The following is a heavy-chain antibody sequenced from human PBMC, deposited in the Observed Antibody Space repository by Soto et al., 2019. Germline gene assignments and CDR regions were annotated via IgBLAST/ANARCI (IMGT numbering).Heavy chain of an antibody. Sequence: VELVQSGAEVEKPGAAVRISCKTSGYTFTAYYIHWVRQAPGQGLEWMGWINPNSGVANYAQKFQGRVTITRDTSISTVYMELTKMRSEDTTIYYFARQGSGAEYPLYFYYGMDVCGQWTTAAASS. CDR1: GYTFTAYY. V-gene: IGHV1-2*02. CDR2: INPNSGVA. D-gene: IGHD6-19*01. CDR3: ARQGSGAEYPLYFYYGMDV. J-gene: IGHJ6*02.